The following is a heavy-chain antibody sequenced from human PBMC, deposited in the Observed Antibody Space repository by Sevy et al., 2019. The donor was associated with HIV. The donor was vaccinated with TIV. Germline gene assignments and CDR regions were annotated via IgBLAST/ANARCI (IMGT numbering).Heavy chain of an antibody. D-gene: IGHD2-2*01. J-gene: IGHJ4*02. CDR2: ISSTGNYV. Sequence: GGSLRLSCAASGFTFNSYPMNWVRQPPGKGLEWVASISSTGNYVYYADSLKGRFTISRDNAKNSLYLQMNSLRAEDTAGYYCARGPALRDALGGYCSSTSCFLFDYWGQGTLVTVSS. CDR1: GFTFNSYP. V-gene: IGHV3-21*01. CDR3: ARGPALRDALGGYCSSTSCFLFDY.